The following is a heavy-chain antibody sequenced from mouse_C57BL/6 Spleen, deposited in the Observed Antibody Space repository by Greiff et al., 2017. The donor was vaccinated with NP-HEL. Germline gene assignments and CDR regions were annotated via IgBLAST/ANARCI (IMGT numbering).Heavy chain of an antibody. CDR3: AREEDYYGSSYYFDY. V-gene: IGHV1-55*01. CDR2: IYPGSGST. J-gene: IGHJ2*01. D-gene: IGHD1-1*01. CDR1: GYTFTSYW. Sequence: VQLQQSGAELVKPGASVKMSCKASGYTFTSYWITWVKQRPGQGLEWIGDIYPGSGSTNYNEKFKSKATLTVDTSSSTAYMQLSSLTSEDSAVYYCAREEDYYGSSYYFDYWGQGTTLTVSS.